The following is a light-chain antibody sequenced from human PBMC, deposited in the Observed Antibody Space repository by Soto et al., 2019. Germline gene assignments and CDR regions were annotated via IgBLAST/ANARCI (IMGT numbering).Light chain of an antibody. CDR1: RTISNY. J-gene: IGKJ1*01. V-gene: IGKV1-39*01. CDR2: AAS. CDR3: QQSYSVPR. Sequence: DIQMTQSPSSLSASVGDRVTITSRAIRTISNYLNWYQQKSGKAPRLLIYAASSLQPGVPSRFSSTGTGTAFTLTITSLQPEDSATYYCQQSYSVPRFGQGTRVDLK.